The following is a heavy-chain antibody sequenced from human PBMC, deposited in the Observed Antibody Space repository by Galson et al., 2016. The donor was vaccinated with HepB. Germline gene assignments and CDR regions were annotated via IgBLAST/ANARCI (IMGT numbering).Heavy chain of an antibody. V-gene: IGHV4-59*11. Sequence: SETLSLTCNVSGGPINSHCWTWIRQSPGKGLEWIGYIHSDGTTSYNPSLTSRVTILMDKSKNQFTLTMRSVTAADTAVCYCSREGYFGFAVYVSDSWGQGILVAVSS. CDR3: SREGYFGFAVYVSDS. CDR1: GGPINSHC. J-gene: IGHJ4*02. D-gene: IGHD5/OR15-5a*01. CDR2: IHSDGTT.